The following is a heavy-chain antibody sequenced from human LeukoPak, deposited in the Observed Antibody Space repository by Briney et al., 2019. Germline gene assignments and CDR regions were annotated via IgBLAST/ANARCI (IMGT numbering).Heavy chain of an antibody. CDR1: GFTFSGFW. CDR3: ARDRGFGQADV. D-gene: IGHD3-10*01. J-gene: IGHJ6*04. V-gene: IGHV3-7*01. CDR2: IKQDGGEK. Sequence: GGSLRLSCAASGFTFSGFWMSWLRQAPGKGLEWVANIKQDGGEKYYVDSVKGRFTISRDNAKNSLYLQMNSLRAEDTAVYYCARDRGFGQADVWGKGTTVTVSS.